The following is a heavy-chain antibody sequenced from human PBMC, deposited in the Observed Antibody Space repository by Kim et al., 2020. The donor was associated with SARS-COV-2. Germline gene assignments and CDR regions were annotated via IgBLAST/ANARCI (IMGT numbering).Heavy chain of an antibody. CDR2: ISSSGSTI. CDR3: ARGQVAGTWAIHYYYYYGMDV. J-gene: IGHJ6*02. D-gene: IGHD6-19*01. V-gene: IGHV3-48*03. Sequence: GGSLRLSCAASGFTFSSYEMNWVRQAPGKGLEWVSYISSSGSTIYYADSVKGRFTISRDNAKNSLYLQMNSLRAEDTAVYYCARGQVAGTWAIHYYYYYGMDVWGQGTTVTVSS. CDR1: GFTFSSYE.